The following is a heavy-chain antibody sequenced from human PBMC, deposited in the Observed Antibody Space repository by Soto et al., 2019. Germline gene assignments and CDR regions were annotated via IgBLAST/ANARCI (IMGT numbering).Heavy chain of an antibody. V-gene: IGHV3-23*01. J-gene: IGHJ4*02. CDR1: GSTFSSYA. CDR3: ASTLRCYDILTGYYNGLGPHYFDY. D-gene: IGHD3-9*01. Sequence: GGSLRLSCAASGSTFSSYAMSWVRQAPGKGLEWVSAISGSGGSTYYADSVKGRFTISRDNSKNTLYLQMNSLRAEDTAVYYCASTLRCYDILTGYYNGLGPHYFDYWGQGTLVTVSS. CDR2: ISGSGGST.